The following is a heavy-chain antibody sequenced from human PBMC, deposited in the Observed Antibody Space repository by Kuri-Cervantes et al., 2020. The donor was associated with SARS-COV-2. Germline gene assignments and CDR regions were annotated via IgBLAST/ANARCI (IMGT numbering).Heavy chain of an antibody. CDR1: GGSISSHN. CDR2: IYYTGST. D-gene: IGHD2-21*01. CDR3: ARGDPIVVVIASL. Sequence: SETLSLTCTVSGGSISSHNWSWIRQPPGKGLEWVGFIYYTGSTNYNPSLRGRLTISVDTSKNQVSLKLTSVTAADTAVYYCARGDPIVVVIASLWGQGTLVTVSS. J-gene: IGHJ4*02. V-gene: IGHV4-59*11.